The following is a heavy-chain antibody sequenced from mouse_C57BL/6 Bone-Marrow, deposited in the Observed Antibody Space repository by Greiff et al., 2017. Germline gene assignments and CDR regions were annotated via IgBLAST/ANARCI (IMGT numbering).Heavy chain of an antibody. J-gene: IGHJ4*01. D-gene: IGHD1-2*01. CDR3: ARFPVLRPYYYAMDY. CDR1: GYSITSGYY. CDR2: ISYDGSN. V-gene: IGHV3-6*01. Sequence: EVQLVESGPGLVKPSQSLSLTCSVTGYSITSGYYWNWIRQFPGNKLEWMGYISYDGSNNYNPSLKNRISITRDTSKNQFFLKLNSVTTEDTATYYCARFPVLRPYYYAMDYWGQGTSVTVSS.